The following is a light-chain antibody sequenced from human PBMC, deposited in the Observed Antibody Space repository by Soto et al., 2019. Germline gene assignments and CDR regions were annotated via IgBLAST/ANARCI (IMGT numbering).Light chain of an antibody. CDR1: QSVSSSY. V-gene: IGKV3D-20*02. Sequence: EIVLTQSPGTLSLSPGERATLSCRASQSVSSSYLAWYQQKPGQAPRLLIYDASNRATGVPDRFSGSGSGTDFTLTISRLEPEDFATYYCQQLNSYPITFGQGTRLEIK. CDR3: QQLNSYPIT. CDR2: DAS. J-gene: IGKJ5*01.